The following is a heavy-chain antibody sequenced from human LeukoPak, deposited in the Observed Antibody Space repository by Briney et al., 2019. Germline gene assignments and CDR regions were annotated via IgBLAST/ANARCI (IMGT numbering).Heavy chain of an antibody. CDR2: INWSGEKT. CDR1: GCTFSSYA. V-gene: IGHV3-23*01. CDR3: AHVGSCTAGTCVPGGY. J-gene: IGHJ4*02. D-gene: IGHD1-1*01. Sequence: GGSLRLSCAASGCTFSSYAMSWVRQAPGKGLEWVSGINWSGEKTSYADSVRGRFTISRDNSRNTLYLQTNSLRAEDTAIYYCAHVGSCTAGTCVPGGYWGQGALVTVSS.